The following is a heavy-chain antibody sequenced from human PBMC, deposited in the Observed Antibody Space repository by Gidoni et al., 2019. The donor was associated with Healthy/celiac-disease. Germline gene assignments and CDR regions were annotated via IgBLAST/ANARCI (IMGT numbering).Heavy chain of an antibody. CDR1: GFTFSSYA. V-gene: IGHV3-23*01. CDR3: AKIRSGWYLTGEDY. D-gene: IGHD6-19*01. Sequence: EVPLLSSGGGLVQPGGPLRISCAAAGFTFSSYAMSWVRQAPGKGLEWVSAISGSGGSTYYADSVKGRFTISRDNSKNTLYLQMNSLRAEDTAVYYCAKIRSGWYLTGEDYWGQGTLVTVSS. J-gene: IGHJ4*02. CDR2: ISGSGGST.